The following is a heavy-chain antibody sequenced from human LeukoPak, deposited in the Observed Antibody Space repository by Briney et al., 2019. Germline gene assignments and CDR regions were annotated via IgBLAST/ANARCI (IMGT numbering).Heavy chain of an antibody. V-gene: IGHV1-46*01. J-gene: IGHJ6*02. CDR2: INPSGGST. CDR1: GYTFTSYY. D-gene: IGHD2-2*01. CDR3: ARDVPYYYYGMDV. Sequence: ASVKVSCKASGYTFTSYYMHCGLQAPGQGVEWMVIINPSGGSTSYAQKFEGRGTMTRDTSTSTVYMELSSLSSEDTAVYPCARDVPYYYYGMDVWGQATTVTDSS.